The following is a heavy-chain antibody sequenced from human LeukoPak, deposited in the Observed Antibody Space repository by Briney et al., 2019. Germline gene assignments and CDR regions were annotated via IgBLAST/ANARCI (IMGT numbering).Heavy chain of an antibody. J-gene: IGHJ5*02. CDR3: ARGLTDEHQLILHWFDP. CDR1: GYTFTVYY. CDR2: INPNSGGT. D-gene: IGHD2-2*01. V-gene: IGHV1-2*02. Sequence: GASVTVSCKASGYTFTVYYIHWVRQAPGQGLEWMGWINPNSGGTNYAQKFQGRVTMTRGTSITTAYMELSRLISDDTAVYYCARGLTDEHQLILHWFDPWGQGTLVTVSS.